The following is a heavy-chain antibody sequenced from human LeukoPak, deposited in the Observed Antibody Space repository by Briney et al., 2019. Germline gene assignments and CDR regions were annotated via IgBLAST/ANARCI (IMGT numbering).Heavy chain of an antibody. Sequence: PSETLSLTCAVSGGSISSSNWWSWVRRPPGKGLEGIGEIYHSGSTNYNPSLKSRVTISVDKSKNQFSLKLSSVTAADTAVYYCAREGSGSYRVYYFDYWGQGTLVTVSS. CDR1: GGSISSSNW. D-gene: IGHD3-10*01. J-gene: IGHJ4*02. CDR3: AREGSGSYRVYYFDY. V-gene: IGHV4-4*02. CDR2: IYHSGST.